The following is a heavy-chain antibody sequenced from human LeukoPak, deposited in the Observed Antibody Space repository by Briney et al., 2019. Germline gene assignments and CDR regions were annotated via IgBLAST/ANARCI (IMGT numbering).Heavy chain of an antibody. V-gene: IGHV3-15*01. J-gene: IGHJ4*02. D-gene: IGHD1-26*01. CDR1: RFTFSHAW. Sequence: GGSLRLSCAASRFTFSHAWMTWVRQAPGKGREWVGRIKSKTDGGTTDYAAPVKGRFTISRDDSKNMLCLQMSSLKTEDTALYYCARGWGGTYSIDYWGQGTPVTVTS. CDR2: IKSKTDGGTT. CDR3: ARGWGGTYSIDY.